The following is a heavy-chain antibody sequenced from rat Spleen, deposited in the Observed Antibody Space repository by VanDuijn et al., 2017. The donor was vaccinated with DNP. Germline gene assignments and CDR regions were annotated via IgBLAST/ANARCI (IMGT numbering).Heavy chain of an antibody. CDR3: ARSVITMMVIIPFAY. J-gene: IGHJ3*01. Sequence: EVLLQESRPGLVKPSQSLSLTCSVTGSSITSNYWGWIRKFPGNKMEWMAYISYSGITGYNPSLKSRVSITRDTSKNQFFLQLNSVTAEDTATYYCARSVITMMVIIPFAYWGQGTLVTVSS. D-gene: IGHD1-12*03. CDR2: ISYSGIT. CDR1: GSSITSNY. V-gene: IGHV3-1*01.